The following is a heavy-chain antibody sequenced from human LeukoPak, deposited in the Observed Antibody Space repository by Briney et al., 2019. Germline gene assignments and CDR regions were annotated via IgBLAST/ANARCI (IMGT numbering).Heavy chain of an antibody. J-gene: IGHJ3*02. Sequence: SETLSLTCTVSGGSISSSSYYWGWIRRPPGKGLEWIGSIYYSGSTYYNPSLKSRVTISVDTSKNQFSLKLSSVTAADTAVYYCASQALRGNAFDIWGQGTMVTVSS. V-gene: IGHV4-39*01. CDR3: ASQALRGNAFDI. CDR2: IYYSGST. CDR1: GGSISSSSYY.